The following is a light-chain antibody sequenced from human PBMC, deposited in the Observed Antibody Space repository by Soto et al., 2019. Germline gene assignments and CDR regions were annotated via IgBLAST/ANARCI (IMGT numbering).Light chain of an antibody. Sequence: DIQMTQSLATLSASVGDRVTITCRASQSISSWLAWYQQKPGKAPKLLIYKASSLESGVPSRCSGSGSGTEFTLTISSLQPDDFATYYCQQYNSYTRTFGQGTKVEIK. CDR1: QSISSW. CDR3: QQYNSYTRT. CDR2: KAS. J-gene: IGKJ1*01. V-gene: IGKV1-5*03.